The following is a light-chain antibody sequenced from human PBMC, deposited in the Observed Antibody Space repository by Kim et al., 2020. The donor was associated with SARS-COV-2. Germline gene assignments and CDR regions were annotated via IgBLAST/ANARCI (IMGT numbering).Light chain of an antibody. V-gene: IGLV1-51*01. Sequence: ELTQPPSASGTPGQRVTISCSGSSSNIGSNPVSWYQQFPGTAPKLITYDNNKRPSGIPDRFSSSKSGTSATLGITGLRTGDEAHYYCATWDTSLTVGVFGGGTQLTVL. J-gene: IGLJ3*02. CDR3: ATWDTSLTVGV. CDR1: SSNIGSNP. CDR2: DNN.